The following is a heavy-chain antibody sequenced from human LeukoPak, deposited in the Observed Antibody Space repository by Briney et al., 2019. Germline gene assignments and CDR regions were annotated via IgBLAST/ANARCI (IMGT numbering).Heavy chain of an antibody. J-gene: IGHJ2*01. D-gene: IGHD3-22*01. CDR3: ARETGYYDSSGYYLALQYWYFDL. Sequence: SETLSLTCTVSGYSISSGYYWGWIRQPPGKGLEWIGSIYHSGSTYYNPSLKSRVTISVDTSKNQFSLKLSSVTAADTAAYYCARETGYYDSSGYYLALQYWYFDLWGRGTLVTVSS. V-gene: IGHV4-38-2*02. CDR1: GYSISSGYY. CDR2: IYHSGST.